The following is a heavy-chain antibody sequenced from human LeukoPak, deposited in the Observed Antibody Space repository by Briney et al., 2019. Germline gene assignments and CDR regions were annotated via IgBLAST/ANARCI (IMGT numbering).Heavy chain of an antibody. CDR1: GFTFSSYA. V-gene: IGHV3-23*01. CDR2: NSGSGGST. J-gene: IGHJ3*02. CDR3: AKKGLVVTFDI. Sequence: GGSLRFSCAASGFTFSSYAMSWVRQAPGKGLEWVSANSGSGGSTYYADSVKGRFTISRDNSKNTLYLQMNSLRAEDTAVYYCAKKGLVVTFDIWGQGTMVTVSS. D-gene: IGHD2-21*01.